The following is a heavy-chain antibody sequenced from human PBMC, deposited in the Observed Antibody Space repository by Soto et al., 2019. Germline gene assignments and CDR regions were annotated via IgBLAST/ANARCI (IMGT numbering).Heavy chain of an antibody. CDR3: ARHVPAAGYYYGMDV. D-gene: IGHD2-2*01. J-gene: IGHJ6*02. CDR1: GGTFGSYA. Sequence: QVQLVQSGAEVKKPGSSVKVSCKASGGTFGSYAISWVRQAPGQGLEWMGGIIPIFGTANYAQKFQVRVTMTADKSTSTAHMELSSLRSDDTAVYYCARHVPAAGYYYGMDVWGQGTTVTVSS. V-gene: IGHV1-69*14. CDR2: IIPIFGTA.